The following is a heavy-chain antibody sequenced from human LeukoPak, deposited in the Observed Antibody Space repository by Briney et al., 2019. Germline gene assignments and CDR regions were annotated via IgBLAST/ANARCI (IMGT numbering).Heavy chain of an antibody. D-gene: IGHD6-13*01. Sequence: GGSLRLSCAASGFTFSSYSMNWVRQAPGKGLEWVSSISSSSSYIYYADSVKGRFTISRDNAKNSLYLQTNSLRAEDTAVYYCARGHIAAENYFDYWGQGTLVTVSS. V-gene: IGHV3-21*01. CDR2: ISSSSSYI. CDR1: GFTFSSYS. CDR3: ARGHIAAENYFDY. J-gene: IGHJ4*02.